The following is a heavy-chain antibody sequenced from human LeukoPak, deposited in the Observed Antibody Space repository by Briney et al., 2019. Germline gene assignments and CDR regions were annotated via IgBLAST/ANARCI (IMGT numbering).Heavy chain of an antibody. V-gene: IGHV3-30-3*01. J-gene: IGHJ6*02. CDR2: ISSDGSNK. CDR1: GFIFSTYT. D-gene: IGHD1-26*01. CDR3: SRVEVAPTRPGLDV. Sequence: PGKSLRLSCAASGFIFSTYTMNWVRQAPGKGLEWVAVISSDGSNKYYAESVKGRFTVSRDNAKNTLSLQMNRLRVEDTAVYYCSRVEVAPTRPGLDVWGQGTTVTVSS.